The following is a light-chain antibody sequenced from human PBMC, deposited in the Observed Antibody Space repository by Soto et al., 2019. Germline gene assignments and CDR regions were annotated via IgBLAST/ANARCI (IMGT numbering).Light chain of an antibody. CDR3: SSYAGSDTFV. CDR2: HVS. CDR1: SGDDGAYNF. J-gene: IGLJ1*01. Sequence: QSVLTQPASVSGSPGQSVTISCTGTSGDDGAYNFVSWYQQHPGKAPKLIVYHVSDRPSGFSSRFSGSKSGNSASLTISGLHAEDEADYYCSSYAGSDTFVFGTGNKVTVL. V-gene: IGLV2-14*03.